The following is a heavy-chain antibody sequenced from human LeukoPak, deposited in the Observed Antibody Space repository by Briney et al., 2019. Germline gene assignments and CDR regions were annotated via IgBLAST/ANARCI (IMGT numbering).Heavy chain of an antibody. Sequence: PSLTLSLTCAVSGDSIISGTYSWTWVRQPPGKGLEWIGFISHSGGTYYNPSLKSRVTMSVDRSENQFSLKLSSVTAADTAVYYCARGLIVPSTIFDYWGQGALVTVSS. J-gene: IGHJ4*02. V-gene: IGHV4-30-2*01. CDR3: ARGLIVPSTIFDY. CDR2: ISHSGGT. CDR1: GDSIISGTYS. D-gene: IGHD2-2*01.